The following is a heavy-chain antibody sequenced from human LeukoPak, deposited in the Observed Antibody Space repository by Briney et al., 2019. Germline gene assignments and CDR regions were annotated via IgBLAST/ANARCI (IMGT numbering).Heavy chain of an antibody. CDR2: IVVGSGNT. CDR1: GFTFTSSA. J-gene: IGHJ3*02. D-gene: IGHD1-14*01. V-gene: IGHV1-58*02. Sequence: ASVKVSSKASGFTFTSSAMQWVRQARGQRLEWIGWIVVGSGNTNCAQKFQERVTITRDMSTSTAYMELSSLRSEDTAVYYCAANRGWSLLDAFDIWGQGTMVTVSS. CDR3: AANRGWSLLDAFDI.